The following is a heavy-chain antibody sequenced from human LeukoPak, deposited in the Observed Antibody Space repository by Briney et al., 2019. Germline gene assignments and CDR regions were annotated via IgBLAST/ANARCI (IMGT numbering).Heavy chain of an antibody. J-gene: IGHJ4*02. V-gene: IGHV3-7*01. D-gene: IGHD2-15*01. Sequence: PGGSLRLSCAASGFTFSSYWMSWARQAPGKGLEWVANIKQDGGEKYYVDSVKGRFTISRDNAKNSLYLQMNSLRAEDTAVYYCARVGSRRGSGGSCYKYWGQGTLVTVSS. CDR3: ARVGSRRGSGGSCYKY. CDR2: IKQDGGEK. CDR1: GFTFSSYW.